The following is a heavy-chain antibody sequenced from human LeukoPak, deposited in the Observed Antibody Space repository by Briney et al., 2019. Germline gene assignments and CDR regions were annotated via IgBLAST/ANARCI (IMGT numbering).Heavy chain of an antibody. Sequence: PSETLSLTCTVSGGSISSYYWSWIRQPPGKGLEWIGNIYYSGSATYNPSLKSRVTISLDMSKNQLSLKLSSVTAADTAVYYCARGEWWLDPWGQGTLVAVSS. CDR2: IYYSGSA. V-gene: IGHV4-59*01. CDR3: ARGEWWLDP. D-gene: IGHD2-8*01. J-gene: IGHJ5*02. CDR1: GGSISSYY.